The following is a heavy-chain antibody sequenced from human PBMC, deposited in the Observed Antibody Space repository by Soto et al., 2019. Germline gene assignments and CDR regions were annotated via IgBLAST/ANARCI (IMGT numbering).Heavy chain of an antibody. J-gene: IGHJ4*02. CDR1: GFTFSSYS. V-gene: IGHV3-21*01. CDR2: ISSSSSYI. Sequence: KSGGSLRLSCAASGFTFSSYSMNWVRQAPGKGLEWVSSISSSSSYIYYADSVKGRFTISRDNAKNSLYLQMNSLRAEDTAVYYCARSPLYSSGWYGRYWGQGTLVTVSS. CDR3: ARSPLYSSGWYGRY. D-gene: IGHD6-19*01.